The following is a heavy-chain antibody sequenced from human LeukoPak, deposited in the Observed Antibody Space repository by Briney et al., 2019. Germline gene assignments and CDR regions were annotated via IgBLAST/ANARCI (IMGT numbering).Heavy chain of an antibody. J-gene: IGHJ4*02. CDR1: GGSISRTSHY. D-gene: IGHD1-26*01. V-gene: IGHV4-39*07. CDR3: AREVGPSVFDY. Sequence: PSETLSLTCPVSGGSISRTSHYWGWIRQPPGKGLEWIGSIYYTGSTYYNPSLKSRVTISVDTSKDQFSLKLSSVTAADTAVYYCAREVGPSVFDYWGQGSLVTVSS. CDR2: IYYTGST.